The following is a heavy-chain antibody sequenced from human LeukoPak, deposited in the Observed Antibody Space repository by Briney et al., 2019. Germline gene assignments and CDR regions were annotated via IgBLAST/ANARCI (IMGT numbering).Heavy chain of an antibody. V-gene: IGHV4-34*01. CDR1: GGSINNFY. J-gene: IGHJ4*02. Sequence: SETLSLTCSVSGGSINNFYWTWIRQPPGKGLEWIGEINHSGSTNYNPSLKSRVTIPVDTSKNQFSLKLSSVAAADTAVYYCARSTHEYYFDYWGQGTLVTVSS. CDR3: ARSTHEYYFDY. CDR2: INHSGST. D-gene: IGHD1-1*01.